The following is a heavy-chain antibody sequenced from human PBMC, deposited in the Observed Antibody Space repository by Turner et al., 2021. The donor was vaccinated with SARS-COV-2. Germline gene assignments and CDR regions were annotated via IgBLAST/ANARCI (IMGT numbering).Heavy chain of an antibody. CDR1: ARSISSFY. J-gene: IGHJ6*02. CDR2: IYTSGST. CDR3: AREWWESTTVTTAACYFGMDV. D-gene: IGHD4-17*01. Sequence: HVHLKESGPGLVQPSDTPSLTCTVSARSISSFYWSWSRQPAGKGLERIGRIYTSGSTNYNPSLKRRITMSIDTAKKRLSMKMSYVTAADTAVYYCAREWWESTTVTTAACYFGMDVWGQGTTVTVSS. V-gene: IGHV4-4*07.